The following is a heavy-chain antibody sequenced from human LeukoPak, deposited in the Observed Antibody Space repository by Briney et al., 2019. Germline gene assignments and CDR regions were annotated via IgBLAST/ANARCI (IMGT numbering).Heavy chain of an antibody. V-gene: IGHV1-69*01. CDR1: GGTFSSYA. Sequence: SVKVSCKASGGTFSSYAISWVRQAPGQGLEWMGGIIPIFGTANYAQKFQGRVTITADESTSTAYMELSSLRSEDTAVYYCATPAPTQKHYYYYYGMGVWGQGTTVTVSS. J-gene: IGHJ6*02. CDR2: IIPIFGTA. CDR3: ATPAPTQKHYYYYYGMGV.